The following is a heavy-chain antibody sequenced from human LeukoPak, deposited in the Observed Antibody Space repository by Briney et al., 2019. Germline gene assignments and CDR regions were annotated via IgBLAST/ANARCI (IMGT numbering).Heavy chain of an antibody. CDR1: GFTFSSYS. V-gene: IGHV3-21*01. CDR3: ARVQSYSSSYYYYMDV. J-gene: IGHJ6*03. CDR2: ISSSSSYI. Sequence: GGSLRLSCAASGFTFSSYSKNWVRQAPGKGLEWVSSISSSSSYIYYADSVKGRFTISRDNAKNSLYLQMNSLRAEDTAVYYCARVQSYSSSYYYYMDVWGKGTTVTISS. D-gene: IGHD6-13*01.